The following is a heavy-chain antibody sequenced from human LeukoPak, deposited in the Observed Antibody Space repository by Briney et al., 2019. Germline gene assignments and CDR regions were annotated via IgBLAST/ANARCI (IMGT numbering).Heavy chain of an antibody. J-gene: IGHJ4*02. CDR1: GGSFSGYY. Sequence: SETLSLTCAVYGGSFSGYYWSWIRQPPGKGLEWIGEINHSGSTNYNPSLKSRVTISVDTSKSQSSLKMGSVTAADTAVYYCARVRGQLWPPDYWGPGTLVIVSS. CDR2: INHSGST. CDR3: ARVRGQLWPPDY. V-gene: IGHV4-34*01. D-gene: IGHD1-1*01.